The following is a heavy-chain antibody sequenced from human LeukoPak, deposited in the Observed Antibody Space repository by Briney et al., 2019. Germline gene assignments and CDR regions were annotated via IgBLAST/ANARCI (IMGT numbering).Heavy chain of an antibody. V-gene: IGHV3-7*05. CDR3: ARCAYGDCI. Sequence: GGSLRLSCAASGFTFSSYWMTWVRQAPGKGLEWVAKINEDGSDKCYLDSVKGRFTISRDNTKNSLYLQMNSLRAEDAAIYFCARCAYGDCIWGQGTLVTVSS. J-gene: IGHJ4*02. CDR2: INEDGSDK. D-gene: IGHD4-17*01. CDR1: GFTFSSYW.